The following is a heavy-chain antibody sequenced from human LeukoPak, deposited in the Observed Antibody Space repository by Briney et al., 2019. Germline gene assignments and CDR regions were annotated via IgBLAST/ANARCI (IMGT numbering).Heavy chain of an antibody. CDR2: ISSSSSYI. CDR3: ARKRGTPDY. J-gene: IGHJ4*02. V-gene: IGHV3-21*01. CDR1: GFIFSSYR. D-gene: IGHD2-15*01. Sequence: GGSLPLSCAASGFIFSSYRMNWVREAPGRGLEWVSSISSSSSYIYYADSVKGRFTISRDNAKNSLYLQMNSLRAEDTAVYYCARKRGTPDYWGQGTLVTVSS.